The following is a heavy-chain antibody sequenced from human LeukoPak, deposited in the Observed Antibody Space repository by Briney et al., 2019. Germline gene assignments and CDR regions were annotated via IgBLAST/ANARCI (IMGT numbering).Heavy chain of an antibody. V-gene: IGHV3-33*08. D-gene: IGHD3-16*01. J-gene: IGHJ4*02. CDR2: IWYDGSNK. CDR3: ARDRVLHYFDY. CDR1: GFTFSNYA. Sequence: GRSLRLSCVASGFTFSNYAMHWVRQAPGKGLEWVAVIWYDGSNKYYADSVKGRFTISRDNSKNTLYLQMTSLRADDTAVYYCARDRVLHYFDYWGQGTLVTVSS.